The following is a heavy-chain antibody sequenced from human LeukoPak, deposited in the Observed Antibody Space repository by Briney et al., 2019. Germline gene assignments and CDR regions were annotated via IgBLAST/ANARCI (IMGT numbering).Heavy chain of an antibody. CDR1: GGSISSYY. CDR2: INYSGST. V-gene: IGHV4-59*08. CDR3: ASQSVTIFGVGDNWFDP. J-gene: IGHJ5*02. Sequence: PSETLFLTCTVSGGSISSYYWSWIRQPPGKGLEWIGYINYSGSTNYNPSLKSRVTISADTSKNQFSLKVSSVTAADTAVYYCASQSVTIFGVGDNWFDPWGQGTLVTVSS. D-gene: IGHD3-3*01.